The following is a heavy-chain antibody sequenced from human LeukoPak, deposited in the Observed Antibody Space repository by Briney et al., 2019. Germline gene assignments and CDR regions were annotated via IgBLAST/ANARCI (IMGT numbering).Heavy chain of an antibody. J-gene: IGHJ4*02. Sequence: GGSLRLSCAASGFTFSSYAMSWVRQAPGKGLEWVSAISGCGGSTYYADSVKGRFTISRDNSKNTLYLQMNSLRAEDTAAYYCAKDWYYDSSGYPYYFDYWGQGTLVTVSS. V-gene: IGHV3-23*01. CDR3: AKDWYYDSSGYPYYFDY. CDR1: GFTFSSYA. CDR2: ISGCGGST. D-gene: IGHD3-22*01.